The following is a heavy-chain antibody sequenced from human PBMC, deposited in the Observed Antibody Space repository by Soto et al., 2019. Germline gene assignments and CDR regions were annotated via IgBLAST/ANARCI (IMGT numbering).Heavy chain of an antibody. D-gene: IGHD2-2*02. Sequence: GGSLRLSCEVSGFTFSNAYMSWVRQAPGKGLEWVGRIKSKTNGGTTDYSAPVKGRFTISREDSRNTVSLQMNSLITDDTGVYYCTTLSYTSYMHSYGLDVWGQGTTVTVSS. CDR1: GFTFSNAY. CDR3: TTLSYTSYMHSYGLDV. CDR2: IKSKTNGGTT. J-gene: IGHJ6*02. V-gene: IGHV3-15*01.